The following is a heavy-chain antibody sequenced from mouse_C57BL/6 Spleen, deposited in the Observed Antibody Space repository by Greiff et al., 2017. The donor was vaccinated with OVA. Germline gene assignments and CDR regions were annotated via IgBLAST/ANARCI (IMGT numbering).Heavy chain of an antibody. D-gene: IGHD1-1*01. Sequence: VQRVESGPELVKPGASVKISCKASGYAFSSSWMNWVKQRPGKGLEWIGRLYPGDGDTNYNGKFKGKATLPADKSSSTANMQRSSLTAEDSAVYFCARWDYGRSYPFAYWGQGTLVTVSA. CDR1: GYAFSSSW. CDR2: LYPGDGDT. V-gene: IGHV1-82*01. CDR3: ARWDYGRSYPFAY. J-gene: IGHJ3*01.